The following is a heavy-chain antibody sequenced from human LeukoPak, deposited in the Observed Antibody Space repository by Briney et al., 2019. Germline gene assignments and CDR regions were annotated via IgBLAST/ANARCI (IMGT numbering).Heavy chain of an antibody. D-gene: IGHD2-15*01. Sequence: PSETLSLTCAVSGGSFSGYHFSWIRQPPGKGLEWIGEINHSGSTNYNPSLKSRVTISVDTSKNQFSLKLSSVTAADTAVYYCARGVWAGSATWSDYWGQGTLVTVSS. CDR1: GGSFSGYH. CDR2: INHSGST. V-gene: IGHV4-34*01. CDR3: ARGVWAGSATWSDY. J-gene: IGHJ4*02.